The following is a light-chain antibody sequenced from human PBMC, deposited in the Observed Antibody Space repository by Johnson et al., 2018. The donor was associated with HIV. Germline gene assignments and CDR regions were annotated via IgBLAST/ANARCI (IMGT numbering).Light chain of an antibody. CDR3: AAWDDRLNVTYV. Sequence: QSVLTQPPSVSAAPGQKVTISCSGSISNIGDNFVSWYQQLPGTAPKLLIYENNKRPSGIPDRFSGSKSGTSASLAISGLRAEDEADYLCAAWDDRLNVTYVFGTGTKVTFL. J-gene: IGLJ1*01. CDR2: ENN. V-gene: IGLV1-51*02. CDR1: ISNIGDNF.